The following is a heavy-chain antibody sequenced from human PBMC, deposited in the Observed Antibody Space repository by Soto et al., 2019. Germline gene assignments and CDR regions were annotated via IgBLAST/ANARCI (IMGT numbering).Heavy chain of an antibody. CDR3: ARSASYYGIDV. J-gene: IGHJ6*02. Sequence: LRLSCAASGVTLRSYAMHWVRQAPGKGLEWVAVISYEGSNQYYADSVKGRFTLTRDNSKKTVDLQMNSLRADDTAVYYCARSASYYGIDVWGQGTTVSVSS. CDR2: ISYEGSNQ. V-gene: IGHV3-30*04. CDR1: GVTLRSYA.